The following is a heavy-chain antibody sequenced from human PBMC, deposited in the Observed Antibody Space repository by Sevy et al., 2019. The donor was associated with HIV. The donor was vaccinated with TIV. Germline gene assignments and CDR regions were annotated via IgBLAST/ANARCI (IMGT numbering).Heavy chain of an antibody. CDR1: GFTFSSYS. CDR2: ISSSSSYI. V-gene: IGHV3-21*01. CDR3: ARDQAMATREALNNYFDY. D-gene: IGHD5-12*01. Sequence: GGSLRLSCAASGFTFSSYSMNWVRQAPGKGLEWVSSISSSSSYIYYADSVKGRFTISRDNAKNSLYLQMNSLRAEDTAVYDSARDQAMATREALNNYFDYWGQGTLVTVSS. J-gene: IGHJ4*02.